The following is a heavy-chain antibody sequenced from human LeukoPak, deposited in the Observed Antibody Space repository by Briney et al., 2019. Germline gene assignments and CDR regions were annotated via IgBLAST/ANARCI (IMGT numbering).Heavy chain of an antibody. V-gene: IGHV4-59*01. D-gene: IGHD6-13*01. J-gene: IGHJ4*02. Sequence: SETLSLTCTVPGVPTTSYYWSWVRQSPGKALEWIGNIYYTGGTNYNSALKSRVSISIDASNNQFSLTLSSVTAADTAVYYCARLPRRYSTTWFFDYWGQGTLVTVSS. CDR2: IYYTGGT. CDR1: GVPTTSYY. CDR3: ARLPRRYSTTWFFDY.